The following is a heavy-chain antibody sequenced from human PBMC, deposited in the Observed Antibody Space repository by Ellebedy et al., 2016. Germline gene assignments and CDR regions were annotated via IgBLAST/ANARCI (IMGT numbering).Heavy chain of an antibody. V-gene: IGHV3-9*01. Sequence: SLKISXAASGFNFDDYGMHWVRQAPGKGLEWVSSISWNSGNIGYGDSVKGRFTISRDNAKKSLYLQMNSLRPEDTALYYCAKDLERGLEWSQSAFDYWGQGTLVTVSS. CDR2: ISWNSGNI. CDR1: GFNFDDYG. CDR3: AKDLERGLEWSQSAFDY. D-gene: IGHD3-3*01. J-gene: IGHJ4*02.